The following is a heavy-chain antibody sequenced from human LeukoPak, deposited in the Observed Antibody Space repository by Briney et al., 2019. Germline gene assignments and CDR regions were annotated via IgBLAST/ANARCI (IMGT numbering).Heavy chain of an antibody. Sequence: GGSLRLSCAASGISFSRYGMNWVRQAQGKGLEWVAVISYDGSNKYYADSVKGRFTISRDNSKNTLYLQMNSLRAEDTAVYYCAKDRVVATFSGFDYWGQGTLVTVSS. CDR3: AKDRVVATFSGFDY. D-gene: IGHD5-12*01. CDR1: GISFSRYG. CDR2: ISYDGSNK. J-gene: IGHJ4*02. V-gene: IGHV3-30*18.